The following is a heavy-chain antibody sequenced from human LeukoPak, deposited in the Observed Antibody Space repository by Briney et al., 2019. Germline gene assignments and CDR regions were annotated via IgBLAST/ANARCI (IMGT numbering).Heavy chain of an antibody. Sequence: SETLSLTCTVSGGSISSYYWSWIRQPPGKGLEWIGYIYYSGSTNYNPSLKSRVAISVDTSKNQFSLKLSSVTAADTAVYYCARARAGMDVWGQGTTVTVSS. CDR1: GGSISSYY. V-gene: IGHV4-59*01. CDR3: ARARAGMDV. CDR2: IYYSGST. J-gene: IGHJ6*02.